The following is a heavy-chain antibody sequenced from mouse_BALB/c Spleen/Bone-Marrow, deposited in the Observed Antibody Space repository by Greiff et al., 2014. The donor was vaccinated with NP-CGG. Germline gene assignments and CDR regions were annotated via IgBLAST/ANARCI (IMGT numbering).Heavy chain of an antibody. CDR1: GYSFTGYN. V-gene: IGHV1-39*01. Sequence: EVNLVESGPELEKPGASVKISCKASGYSFTGYNMNWVKQSIGKSLEWIGNIDPYYGGTSYNQKFKGKATLTVDKSSSTAYMQLKSLTSEDSAIYYCASYGYDYWYFDVWGAGTTVAVSS. CDR2: IDPYYGGT. CDR3: ASYGYDYWYFDV. J-gene: IGHJ1*01. D-gene: IGHD2-2*01.